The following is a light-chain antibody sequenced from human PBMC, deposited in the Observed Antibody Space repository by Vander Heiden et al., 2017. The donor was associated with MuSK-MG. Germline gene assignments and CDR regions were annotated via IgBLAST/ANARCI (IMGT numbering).Light chain of an antibody. J-gene: IGLJ2*01. CDR3: HLWDSSRDHLI. V-gene: IGLV3-21*02. CDR1: NIVSQT. CDR2: NDD. Sequence: YAMIQLPQVSEALGETATLTGGGNNIVSQTLHWSQQKPGQAPVLVIYNDDDRPSGIPERFSGFSSGNTATLTIRRVEAEDEADYYCHLWDSSRDHLIFGGGTKLTVL.